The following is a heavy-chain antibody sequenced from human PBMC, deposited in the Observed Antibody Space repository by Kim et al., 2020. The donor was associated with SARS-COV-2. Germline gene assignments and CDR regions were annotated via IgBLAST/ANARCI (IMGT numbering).Heavy chain of an antibody. CDR3: ARLPWLTTVTTNWFDP. V-gene: IGHV4-39*01. J-gene: IGHJ5*02. D-gene: IGHD4-17*01. Sequence: SLKSRVTISVDTSKNQFSLKLSSVTAADTAVYYCARLPWLTTVTTNWFDPWGQGTLVTVSS.